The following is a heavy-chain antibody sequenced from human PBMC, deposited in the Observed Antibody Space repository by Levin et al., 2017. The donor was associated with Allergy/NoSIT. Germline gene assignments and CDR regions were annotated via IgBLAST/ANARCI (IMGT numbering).Heavy chain of an antibody. D-gene: IGHD2-2*01. CDR1: GWSFRGYY. V-gene: IGHV4-34*01. J-gene: IGHJ5*02. CDR3: ANSGRHYCSNTSCDWLPSWFDP. Sequence: ESLKISCAIYGWSFRGYYWSWIRQPPGKGLEWIGEITHSGSTNYNPSLKSRVTISIDTSKNQFSLILRSVTAADPAVYYCANSGRHYCSNTSCDWLPSWFDPWGQGALVTVSS. CDR2: ITHSGST.